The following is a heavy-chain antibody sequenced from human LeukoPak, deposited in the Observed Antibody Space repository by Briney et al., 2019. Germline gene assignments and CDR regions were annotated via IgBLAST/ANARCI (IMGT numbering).Heavy chain of an antibody. V-gene: IGHV1-69*13. Sequence: GASVKVSCKASGGTFSSYAISWVRQAPGQGLEWMGGIIPIFGTANYAQKFQGRVTITADESTSTAYMELSRLRSEDTAVYYCARAVVPAAPFDYWGQGTLVTVSS. CDR3: ARAVVPAAPFDY. CDR1: GGTFSSYA. CDR2: IIPIFGTA. D-gene: IGHD2-2*01. J-gene: IGHJ4*02.